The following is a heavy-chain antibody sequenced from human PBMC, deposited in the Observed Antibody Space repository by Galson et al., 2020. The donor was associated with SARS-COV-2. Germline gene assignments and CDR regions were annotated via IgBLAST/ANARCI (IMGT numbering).Heavy chain of an antibody. CDR2: IWYDGSKK. D-gene: IGHD3-10*01. CDR3: ARAPLIAMVRGGIAYWFDP. J-gene: IGHJ5*02. V-gene: IGHV3-33*01. CDR1: GFTFSSYG. Sequence: GGSLRLSCAASGFTFSSYGMHWVRQAPGTGLEGVAVIWYDGSKKNYADSVKGRFTISRDNSKNTLYLQMNSLRAEDTAVYYCARAPLIAMVRGGIAYWFDPWGQGTLVTVSS.